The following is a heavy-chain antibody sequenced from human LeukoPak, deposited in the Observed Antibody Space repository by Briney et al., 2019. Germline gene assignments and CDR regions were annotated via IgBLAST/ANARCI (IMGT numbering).Heavy chain of an antibody. V-gene: IGHV3-73*01. Sequence: GGSLKLSCAASGFTFSGSAMHWVRQASGKGLEWVGRIRSKANSYATAYAASVKGRFTISRDDSKNTAYLQMNSLKTEDTAVYYCTTAIAAAGYYFDYWGQGTLVTVSS. D-gene: IGHD6-13*01. J-gene: IGHJ4*02. CDR1: GFTFSGSA. CDR3: TTAIAAAGYYFDY. CDR2: IRSKANSYAT.